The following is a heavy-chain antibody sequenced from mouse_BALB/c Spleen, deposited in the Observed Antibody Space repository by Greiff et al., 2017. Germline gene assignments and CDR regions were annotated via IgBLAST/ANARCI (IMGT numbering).Heavy chain of an antibody. V-gene: IGHV5-9-3*01. Sequence: DVKLVESGGGLVKPGGSLKLSCAASGFTFSSYAMSWVRQTPEKRLEWVATISSGGSYTYYPDSVKGRFTISRDNAKNTLYLQMSSLRSEDTAMYYCARHGYDGAYWGQGTLVTVSA. CDR3: ARHGYDGAY. CDR2: ISSGGSYT. D-gene: IGHD2-2*01. CDR1: GFTFSSYA. J-gene: IGHJ3*01.